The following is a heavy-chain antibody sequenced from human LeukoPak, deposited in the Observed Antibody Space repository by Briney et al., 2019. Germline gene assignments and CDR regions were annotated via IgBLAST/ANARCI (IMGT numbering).Heavy chain of an antibody. CDR2: IKQDGSEK. D-gene: IGHD2-21*02. J-gene: IGHJ6*02. CDR3: AGQEAYCGGDCYSMDDYYYYGMDV. Sequence: GGSLRLSCAASGFTFSSYWMSWVRQAPGKGLEWVANIKQDGSEKYYVDSVKGRFTISRDNAKNSLYLQMNSLRAEDTAVYCCAGQEAYCGGDCYSMDDYYYYGMDVWGQGTTVTVSS. V-gene: IGHV3-7*01. CDR1: GFTFSSYW.